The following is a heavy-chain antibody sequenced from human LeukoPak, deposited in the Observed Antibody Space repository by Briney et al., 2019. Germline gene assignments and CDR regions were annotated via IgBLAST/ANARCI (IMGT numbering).Heavy chain of an antibody. D-gene: IGHD3-22*01. Sequence: PSGTLSLTCVVSSYSFSGGYYWGWIRQPPGKGLEWIGSISHSASTYYNPSFKSRVTMSIDTSRNQFSLKLSSVTAADTAVYYFARRYYYDTIGYYDYWGQGTLVTVSP. CDR1: SYSFSGGYY. J-gene: IGHJ4*02. CDR2: ISHSAST. V-gene: IGHV4-38-2*01. CDR3: ARRYYYDTIGYYDY.